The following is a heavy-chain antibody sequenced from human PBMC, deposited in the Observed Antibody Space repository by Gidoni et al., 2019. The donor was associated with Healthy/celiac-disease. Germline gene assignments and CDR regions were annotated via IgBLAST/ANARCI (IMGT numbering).Heavy chain of an antibody. V-gene: IGHV3-33*06. Sequence: QVQLVESGGGVVQPGRSLRLSCAASGFPFSSYGMHWVRQAPGKGLEWVAVIWYDGSNKYYADSVKGRFTISRDNSKNTLYLQMNSLRAEDTAVYYCAKTHDYGDPFGGMDVWGQGTTVTVSS. CDR1: GFPFSSYG. J-gene: IGHJ6*02. CDR3: AKTHDYGDPFGGMDV. D-gene: IGHD4-17*01. CDR2: IWYDGSNK.